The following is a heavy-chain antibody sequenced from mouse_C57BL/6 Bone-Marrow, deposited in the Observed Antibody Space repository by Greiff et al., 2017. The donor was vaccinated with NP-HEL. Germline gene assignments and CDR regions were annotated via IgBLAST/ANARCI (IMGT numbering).Heavy chain of an antibody. J-gene: IGHJ1*03. CDR1: GYSITSGYY. Sequence: EVQLVESGPGLVKPSQSLSLTCSVTGYSITSGYYWNWIRQFPGNKLEWMGYISYDGSNNYNPSLKNRISITRDTSKNQFFLKLNSVTTEDTATYYCARDGYGSSLWYFDVWGTGTTVTVSS. CDR2: ISYDGSN. V-gene: IGHV3-6*01. D-gene: IGHD1-1*01. CDR3: ARDGYGSSLWYFDV.